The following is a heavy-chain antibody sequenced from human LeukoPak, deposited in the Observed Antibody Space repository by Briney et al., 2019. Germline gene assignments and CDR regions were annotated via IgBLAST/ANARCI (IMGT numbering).Heavy chain of an antibody. D-gene: IGHD2-15*01. CDR3: TRDHCSGDNCPSFDY. Sequence: ASVKVSCKPSGYTFTSFGISWVRQAPGQGLEWMGWIGAYYGDTNYAQKFQGRVTMTTDTSTSTAYMDLRSLRSDDTAVYYCTRDHCSGDNCPSFDYWGQGTLVTVSS. J-gene: IGHJ4*02. V-gene: IGHV1-18*04. CDR1: GYTFTSFG. CDR2: IGAYYGDT.